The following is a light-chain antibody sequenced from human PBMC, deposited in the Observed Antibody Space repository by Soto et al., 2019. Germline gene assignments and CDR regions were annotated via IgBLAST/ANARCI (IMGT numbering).Light chain of an antibody. CDR2: EVS. CDR3: SSYTTSSTRD. Sequence: QSVLAQPASVSGSPGQSITISCTVTSSDVGAYDFVSWYQQHPDKAPKLMIYEVSNRPSGVSYRFSGSKSVNTATLTISGLQAEDEADYYCSSYTTSSTRDFGTGTKVTVL. V-gene: IGLV2-14*03. J-gene: IGLJ1*01. CDR1: SSDVGAYDF.